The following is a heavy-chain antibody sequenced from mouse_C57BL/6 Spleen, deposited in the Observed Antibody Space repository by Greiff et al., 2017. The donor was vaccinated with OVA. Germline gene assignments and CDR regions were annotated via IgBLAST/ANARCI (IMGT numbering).Heavy chain of an antibody. CDR2: IDPNSGGT. Sequence: QVQLKQPGAELVKPGASVKLSCKASGYTFTSYWMHWVKQRPGRGLEWIGRIDPNSGGTKYNEKFKSKATLTVDKPSSTAYMQLSSLTSEDSAVYYCARSGATVVARYFDYWGQGTTLTVSS. J-gene: IGHJ2*01. D-gene: IGHD1-1*01. CDR1: GYTFTSYW. V-gene: IGHV1-72*01. CDR3: ARSGATVVARYFDY.